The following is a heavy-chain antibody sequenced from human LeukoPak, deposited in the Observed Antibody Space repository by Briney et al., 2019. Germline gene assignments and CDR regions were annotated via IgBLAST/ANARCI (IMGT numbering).Heavy chain of an antibody. CDR3: ARGSGSGWPLDR. CDR1: GVIVSRNF. D-gene: IGHD6-19*01. V-gene: IGHV3-53*01. J-gene: IGHJ5*02. Sequence: GGSVRLSCAASGVIVSRNFMSWVRQAPGKGLQWVAIMYAGGTTDYSDSVRGRFHISRDSSNNTLSLQINSLRADDTAVYYCARGSGSGWPLDRWGQGALVTVSS. CDR2: MYAGGTT.